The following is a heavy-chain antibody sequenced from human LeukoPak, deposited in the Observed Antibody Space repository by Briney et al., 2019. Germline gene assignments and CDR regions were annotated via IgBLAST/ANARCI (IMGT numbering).Heavy chain of an antibody. V-gene: IGHV3-53*01. Sequence: GGSLRLSCAASGFTVSNNYMSWVRQAPGKGLEWVSVIYSGGSTYYADSVKGRFTISRDNSKNTLYLQMNSLRAEDTAVYYCARGLSSSWPSVDYWGQGTLVTVSS. CDR2: IYSGGST. CDR1: GFTVSNNY. J-gene: IGHJ4*02. CDR3: ARGLSSSWPSVDY. D-gene: IGHD6-13*01.